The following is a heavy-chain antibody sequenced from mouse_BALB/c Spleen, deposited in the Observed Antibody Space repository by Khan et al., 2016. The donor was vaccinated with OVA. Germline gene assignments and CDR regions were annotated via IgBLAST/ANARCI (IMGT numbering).Heavy chain of an antibody. J-gene: IGHJ2*01. CDR2: INPTSGYT. CDR1: GYTFTSYW. CDR3: ARDRIDY. V-gene: IGHV1-7*01. Sequence: QVRLQQSGAELAKPGAPVKMSCKASGYTFTSYWMHWIKQRPGQGLEWIGYINPTSGYTDYNQKFKDKATLTADKSSSTAYMQLSSLTSDDSAVYYCARDRIDYWGQGTARTVSS.